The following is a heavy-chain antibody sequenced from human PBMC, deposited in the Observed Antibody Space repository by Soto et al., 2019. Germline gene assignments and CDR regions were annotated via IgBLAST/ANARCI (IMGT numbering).Heavy chain of an antibody. V-gene: IGHV3-21*01. CDR3: ARDYEEDYGGNSGGRDAFDI. Sequence: EVQLVESGGGLVKPGGSLRLSCAASGFTFSSYSMNWVRQAPGKGLECVSSISSSSSYIYYADSVKGRFTISRDNAKNSLYLQMNSLRAEDTAVYYCARDYEEDYGGNSGGRDAFDIWGQGTMVTVSS. D-gene: IGHD4-17*01. J-gene: IGHJ3*02. CDR1: GFTFSSYS. CDR2: ISSSSSYI.